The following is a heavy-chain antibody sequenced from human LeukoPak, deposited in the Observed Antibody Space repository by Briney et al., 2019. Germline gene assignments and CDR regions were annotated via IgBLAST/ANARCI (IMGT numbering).Heavy chain of an antibody. Sequence: ASVKVSCKASGYTLTGYYMHWVRQAPGQGLEWMGWINPNSGGTNYTQKFQGRVTMTRDTSISTAYMELSRLRSDDTAVYYCARLTTVTGGLDYWGEGTLVTVSS. V-gene: IGHV1-2*02. CDR1: GYTLTGYY. CDR2: INPNSGGT. CDR3: ARLTTVTGGLDY. J-gene: IGHJ4*02. D-gene: IGHD4-17*01.